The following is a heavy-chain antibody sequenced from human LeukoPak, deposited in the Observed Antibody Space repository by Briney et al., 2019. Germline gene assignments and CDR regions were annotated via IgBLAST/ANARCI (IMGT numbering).Heavy chain of an antibody. Sequence: SGPTLVKPTQTLTLTCTFSGFSLSTSAVGVGWIRHPPGKALECFAPIFWNDDKRSSPSPKSRLTITKDTSKDLVVLTMTDMDPVDTAAYYCAHRLSSAFDFWGQGTMVTVSS. J-gene: IGHJ3*01. CDR2: IFWNDDK. V-gene: IGHV2-5*01. CDR3: AHRLSSAFDF. CDR1: GFSLSTSAVG.